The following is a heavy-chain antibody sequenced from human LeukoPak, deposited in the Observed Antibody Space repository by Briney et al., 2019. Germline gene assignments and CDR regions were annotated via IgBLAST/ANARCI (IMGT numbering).Heavy chain of an antibody. Sequence: GGSLRLSCAASGFTFSSYTMNWVRQAPGKGLEWVSSISGSSRHKYYADSVKGRFTISRDNAKNSLYLQMNSLRAEDTAVYYCASPYRGSYFDYWGQGTLVTVSS. CDR1: GFTFSSYT. V-gene: IGHV3-21*01. D-gene: IGHD1-26*01. CDR3: ASPYRGSYFDY. CDR2: ISGSSRHK. J-gene: IGHJ4*02.